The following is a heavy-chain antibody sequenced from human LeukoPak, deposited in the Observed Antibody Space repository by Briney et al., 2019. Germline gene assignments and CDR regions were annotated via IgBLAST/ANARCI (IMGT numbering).Heavy chain of an antibody. CDR2: INPSDGET. D-gene: IGHD3-3*01. CDR1: GFNVGSYY. J-gene: IGHJ4*02. V-gene: IGHV1-2*06. Sequence: ASVRLSCTASGFNVGSYYIHWVRQAPGQGLEWMRRINPSDGETSFAQKFQGRFTMTSDMSISTAYMELSGLRYDDTAVYYCGRDWELRFHQGGLDYWGQGALVTVSS. CDR3: GRDWELRFHQGGLDY.